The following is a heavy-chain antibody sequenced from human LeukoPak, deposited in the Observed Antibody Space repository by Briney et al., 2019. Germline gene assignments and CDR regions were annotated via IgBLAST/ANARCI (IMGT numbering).Heavy chain of an antibody. CDR3: ARRSHASPAGYSPFFDS. CDR1: GFPFSSYT. D-gene: IGHD6-13*01. V-gene: IGHV3-23*01. CDR2: ISHCGAT. J-gene: IGHJ4*02. Sequence: GGSLRLSCAGSGFPFSSYTINWVRQGPGKGMEWASTISHCGATYYADSVKGRFTISRDNSKNTVFLQMNSLRAEDTALYFCARRSHASPAGYSPFFDSWGQGTLVTVSS.